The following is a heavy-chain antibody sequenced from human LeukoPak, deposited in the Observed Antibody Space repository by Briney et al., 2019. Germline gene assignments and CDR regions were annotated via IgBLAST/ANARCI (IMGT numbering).Heavy chain of an antibody. CDR3: ARGGPPGYYYDYYMDV. V-gene: IGHV4-59*01. CDR1: GGSISSYY. J-gene: IGHJ6*03. Sequence: SENLSLTCTVSGGSISSYYWSWIRQTPGKGLEWIGYIYYSGSTNFNPSLKSRVTISVDTSKNQFSLKMSSVTAADTAVYFCARGGPPGYYYDYYMDVWGKGTTVTISS. CDR2: IYYSGST.